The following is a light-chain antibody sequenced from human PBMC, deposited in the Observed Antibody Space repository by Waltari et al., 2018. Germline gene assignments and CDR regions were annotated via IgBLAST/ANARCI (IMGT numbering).Light chain of an antibody. CDR2: GAS. J-gene: IGKJ3*01. V-gene: IGKV3-15*01. CDR3: QQYNSWPPVFT. CDR1: HSISNN. Sequence: EIVLTQSPATLSVSPGERATLSCRASHSISNNLAWYQQKPGQAPRLLIYGASARATGIPARFSGSGSGTEFTLTISSLQSEDFAIYYCQQYNSWPPVFTFGPGTKVDF.